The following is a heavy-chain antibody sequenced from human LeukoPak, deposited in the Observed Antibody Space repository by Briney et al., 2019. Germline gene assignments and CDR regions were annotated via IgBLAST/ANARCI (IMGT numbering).Heavy chain of an antibody. Sequence: SQTLSLTCTVSGGSINSGNYYWNWIRQPAGKGLEWIGRIYSSGSTNYNPSLKSRVTISRDTSKNQFSLELNSVTAADTALYYCARDSSLDAFDVWGQGTMVTVSS. V-gene: IGHV4-61*02. CDR2: IYSSGST. CDR1: GGSINSGNYY. CDR3: ARDSSLDAFDV. J-gene: IGHJ3*01.